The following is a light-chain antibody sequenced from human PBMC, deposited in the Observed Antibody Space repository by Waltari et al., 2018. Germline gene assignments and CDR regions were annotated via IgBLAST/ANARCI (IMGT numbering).Light chain of an antibody. V-gene: IGLV2-14*03. CDR2: YVS. Sequence: QSALTQPASVSGSPGQSITIPCTGTCSEVGGYNHVSCYQQHPGKAPKLIIFYVSNRPSGVSSRFSGSKSGNTASLTISGLQAQDEADYYCSSYISSDTLELFGGGTSLTVL. CDR3: SSYISSDTLEL. J-gene: IGLJ2*01. CDR1: CSEVGGYNH.